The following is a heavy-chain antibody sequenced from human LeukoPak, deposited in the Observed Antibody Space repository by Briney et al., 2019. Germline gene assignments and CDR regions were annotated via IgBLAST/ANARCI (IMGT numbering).Heavy chain of an antibody. V-gene: IGHV3-21*01. Sequence: GGSLRLSCAASGHTFSSYSMNWVRQARGKALEWVSAISSSSNYIYYADSVKGRFTISRDNAKNSLYVQMNNVTAEDTAVYYCARVPHAMVRGVIITEFYFDYWGQGTLVTVSS. CDR2: ISSSSNYI. J-gene: IGHJ4*02. D-gene: IGHD3-10*01. CDR3: ARVPHAMVRGVIITEFYFDY. CDR1: GHTFSSYS.